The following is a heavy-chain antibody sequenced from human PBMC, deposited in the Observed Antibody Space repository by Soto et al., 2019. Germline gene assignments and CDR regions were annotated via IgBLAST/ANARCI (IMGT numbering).Heavy chain of an antibody. CDR3: ARRGYYSDSSGYPSDAFDS. J-gene: IGHJ3*02. CDR1: GGSISSGDYF. CDR2: ISYIGSA. D-gene: IGHD3-22*01. Sequence: SETLSLTCTVSGGSISSGDYFWSWLRQPPGKGLELIGYISYIGSAYYNPSLKSRPTISVDTSKRQFSLKLSSVTAADTAVYYCARRGYYSDSSGYPSDAFDSWGQGTRVIVAS. V-gene: IGHV4-30-4*01.